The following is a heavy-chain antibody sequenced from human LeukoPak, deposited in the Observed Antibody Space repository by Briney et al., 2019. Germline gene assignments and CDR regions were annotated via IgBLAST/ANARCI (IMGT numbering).Heavy chain of an antibody. D-gene: IGHD1-26*01. CDR1: GFTFTNYA. Sequence: PGKSLRLSCAASGFTFTNYAMSWVRQAPGKGLEWVSVIYSGGSTYYADSVKGRFTISRDNSKNTLYLQMNSLRAEDTAVYYCARLAMWEPTEVDYWGQGTLVTVSS. J-gene: IGHJ4*02. V-gene: IGHV3-66*01. CDR3: ARLAMWEPTEVDY. CDR2: IYSGGST.